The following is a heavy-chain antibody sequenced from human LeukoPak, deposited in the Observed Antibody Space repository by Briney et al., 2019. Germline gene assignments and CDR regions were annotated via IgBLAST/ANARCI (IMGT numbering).Heavy chain of an antibody. CDR2: IWYDGSNK. D-gene: IGHD3-3*01. J-gene: IGHJ5*02. Sequence: GGSLRLSCAASGFTFSSYGMHWVRQAPGKGLEWVAVIWYDGSNKYYADSVKGRFTISRDNSKNTLYLQMNSLRAEDTAVYYCARDHSLEYGNWFDPWGQGILVTVSS. CDR3: ARDHSLEYGNWFDP. CDR1: GFTFSSYG. V-gene: IGHV3-30*19.